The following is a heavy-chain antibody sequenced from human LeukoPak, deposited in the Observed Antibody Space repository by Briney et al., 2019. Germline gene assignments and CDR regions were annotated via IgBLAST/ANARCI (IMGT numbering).Heavy chain of an antibody. CDR2: IYPGDSDT. Sequence: GESLKISGKGSGYSFTTYWIGWVRQMPGKGLEWMGIIYPGDSDTRYSPSFQGQVTTSVDKSISTAYLQWSSLKASDTAMYYCAVKHVFDVWGQGTMVTVSS. J-gene: IGHJ3*01. CDR3: AVKHVFDV. CDR1: GYSFTTYW. V-gene: IGHV5-51*01. D-gene: IGHD2-21*01.